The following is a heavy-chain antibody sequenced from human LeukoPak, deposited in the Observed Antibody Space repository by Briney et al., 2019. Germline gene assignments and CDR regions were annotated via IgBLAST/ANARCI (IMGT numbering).Heavy chain of an antibody. CDR3: ARVYGAYSGSYFGDY. V-gene: IGHV1-18*01. CDR2: ISAYNGNT. CDR1: GYTFTSYG. Sequence: ASVKVSCKPSGYTFTSYGISWVRQAPGQGLEWMGWISAYNGNTNYAQKLQGRVTMTTDTSTSTAYMELRSLRSDDTAVYYCARVYGAYSGSYFGDYWGQGTLVTVSS. D-gene: IGHD1-26*01. J-gene: IGHJ4*02.